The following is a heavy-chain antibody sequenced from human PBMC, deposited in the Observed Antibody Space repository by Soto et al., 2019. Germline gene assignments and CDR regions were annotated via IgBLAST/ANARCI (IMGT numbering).Heavy chain of an antibody. CDR1: GFTFSSYA. CDR2: ISYDGSNK. CDR3: SSPRLSSDDTTPIDY. V-gene: IGHV3-30-3*01. J-gene: IGHJ4*02. Sequence: GGSLRLSCAASGFTFSSYAMHWVRQAPGKGLEWVAVISYDGSNKYYADSVKGRFTISRDNSKNTLYLQMNSLRAEDTAVYYCSSPRLSSDDTTPIDYRGQGTQVTVSS. D-gene: IGHD1-1*01.